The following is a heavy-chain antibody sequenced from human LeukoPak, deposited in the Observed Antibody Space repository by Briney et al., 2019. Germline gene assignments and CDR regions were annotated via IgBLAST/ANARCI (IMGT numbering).Heavy chain of an antibody. V-gene: IGHV3-30*14. D-gene: IGHD3-22*01. J-gene: IGHJ4*02. CDR1: GFTFSSYA. Sequence: GGSLRLSCAASGFTFSSYAMHWVRQAPGKGLEWVAVISYDGSNKYYADSVKGRFTISRDNSKNTLYLQMNSLRAEDTAVYYCARDLGIPYYYDSSGYYGWGQGTLVTVSS. CDR3: ARDLGIPYYYDSSGYYG. CDR2: ISYDGSNK.